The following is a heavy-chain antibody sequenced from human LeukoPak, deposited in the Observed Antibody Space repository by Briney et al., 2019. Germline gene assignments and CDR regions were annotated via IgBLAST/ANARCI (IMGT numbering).Heavy chain of an antibody. Sequence: PSESLSLTCAVSGGSISSGGYSWSWIRQPPGKGLEWIGYIYHSGSTYYNPSLKSRVTISVDRSKNQFSLKLSSVTAADTAVYYCARGLELLFDYWGQGTLVTVSS. CDR1: GGSISSGGYS. CDR3: ARGLELLFDY. CDR2: IYHSGST. V-gene: IGHV4-30-2*01. D-gene: IGHD1-26*01. J-gene: IGHJ4*02.